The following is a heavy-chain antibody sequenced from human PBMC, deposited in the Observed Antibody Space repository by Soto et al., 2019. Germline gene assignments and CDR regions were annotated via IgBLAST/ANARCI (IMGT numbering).Heavy chain of an antibody. Sequence: EVQLVQSGAEVKKQGESLKISCKGYGYSFTSYWLGWERQMTGKGLEWMGIIYPGDSDTRNSPSLQGQVTISADKPISTPYLQWSSLKASDTAMYYCARGRKDCSGGSCYSHLGYWGQGTLVTVSS. V-gene: IGHV5-51*04. D-gene: IGHD2-15*01. CDR3: ARGRKDCSGGSCYSHLGY. J-gene: IGHJ4*02. CDR1: GYSFTSYW. CDR2: IYPGDSDT.